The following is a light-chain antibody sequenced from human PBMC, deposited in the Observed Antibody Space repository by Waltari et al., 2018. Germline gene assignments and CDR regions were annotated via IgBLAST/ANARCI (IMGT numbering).Light chain of an antibody. CDR1: SRDIDDYTC. Sequence: SALTQPASVSGSPGQSSTISCTGTSRDIDDYTCISCYQQQPGQARILMIYEVSNRPSGVSNRFSGSKSGNTASLTMSGLQAEDEADYYCSSYTSTYRVFGGGTKLTVL. CDR3: SSYTSTYRV. J-gene: IGLJ3*02. V-gene: IGLV2-14*01. CDR2: EVS.